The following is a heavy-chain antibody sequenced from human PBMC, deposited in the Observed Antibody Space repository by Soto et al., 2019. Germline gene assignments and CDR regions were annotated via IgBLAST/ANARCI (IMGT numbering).Heavy chain of an antibody. CDR3: ALGGDTAMAFDY. CDR2: INPNSGST. V-gene: IGHV1-2*04. CDR1: GYTFTSYG. J-gene: IGHJ4*02. Sequence: ASVKVSCKASGYTFTSYGISWVRQAPGQGLEWMGWINPNSGSTNYAQKLQGWVTMTRDTSISTAYMELSRLRSDDTAVYYCALGGDTAMAFDYWGQGTLVTVSS. D-gene: IGHD5-18*01.